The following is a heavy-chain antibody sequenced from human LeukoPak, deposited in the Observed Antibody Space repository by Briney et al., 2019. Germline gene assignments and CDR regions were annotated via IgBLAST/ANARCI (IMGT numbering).Heavy chain of an antibody. CDR1: GFTFSSYS. D-gene: IGHD2-15*01. J-gene: IGHJ5*02. Sequence: GGSLRLSCAASGFTFSSYSMNWVRQAPGKGLEWVSYISSSSSTIYYADSVKGRFTISRDNARNSLDLQMNSLRVEDTAVYYCARDEDKRLPINYFDPWGQGTLVTVSS. V-gene: IGHV3-48*04. CDR3: ARDEDKRLPINYFDP. CDR2: ISSSSSTI.